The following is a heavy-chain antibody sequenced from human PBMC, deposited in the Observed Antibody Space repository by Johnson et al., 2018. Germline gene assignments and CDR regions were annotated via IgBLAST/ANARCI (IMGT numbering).Heavy chain of an antibody. CDR3: ARAVSYGDYYRDV. CDR2: IIPIVGIT. J-gene: IGHJ6*03. D-gene: IGHD4-17*01. Sequence: QVQLVESRAEMKKPGSSVKVSCKASGGSSSSYTISWVRQAPGHGLEWMGRIIPIVGITNYAQKFQGRVTMTRNTSIRTAYIELSSLRSEDTAVYYCARAVSYGDYYRDVWGKGNTVTVS. CDR1: GGSSSSYT. V-gene: IGHV1-69*09.